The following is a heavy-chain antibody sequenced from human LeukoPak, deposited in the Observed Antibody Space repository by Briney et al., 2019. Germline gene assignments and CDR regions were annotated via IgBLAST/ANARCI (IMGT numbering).Heavy chain of an antibody. CDR1: GFTFSSYW. CDR3: ARVYSYYDSSDYYLDY. D-gene: IGHD3-22*01. V-gene: IGHV3-7*01. J-gene: IGHJ4*02. Sequence: GGSLRLSCAASGFTFSSYWMTWVRQAPGKGLEWVANINQAGSEKYYVDSVKGRFTISRDNAKNSLYLQMNSLRAEDTAVYYCARVYSYYDSSDYYLDYWGQGALVTVSS. CDR2: INQAGSEK.